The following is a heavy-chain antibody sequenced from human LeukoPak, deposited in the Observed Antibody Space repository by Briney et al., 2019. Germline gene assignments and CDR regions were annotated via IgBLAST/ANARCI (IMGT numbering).Heavy chain of an antibody. Sequence: GGSLRLSCAASGFTFDDYAMHWVRQAPGKGLEWVSGISWNSGSIGYADSVKGRFTISRDNSKNSLYLQMNSLRAEDTALYYCGKDIRGSTSWYGLDYWGQGTLVTVSS. D-gene: IGHD6-13*01. CDR3: GKDIRGSTSWYGLDY. J-gene: IGHJ4*02. CDR1: GFTFDDYA. CDR2: ISWNSGSI. V-gene: IGHV3-9*01.